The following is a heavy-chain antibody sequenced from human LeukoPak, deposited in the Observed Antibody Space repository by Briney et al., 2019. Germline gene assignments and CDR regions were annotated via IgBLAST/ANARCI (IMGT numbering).Heavy chain of an antibody. D-gene: IGHD6-19*01. CDR1: GFTFSTST. J-gene: IGHJ4*02. Sequence: GGSLRLSCAASGFTFSTSTLSWFRQAPGKGLEWVSSINGRSSNIKHADSVRGRFTISRDNAKSSLYLQMDSLRAEDTAVYYCAKDYSSGWHFDYWGQGTLVTVSS. CDR3: AKDYSSGWHFDY. CDR2: INGRSSNI. V-gene: IGHV3-21*01.